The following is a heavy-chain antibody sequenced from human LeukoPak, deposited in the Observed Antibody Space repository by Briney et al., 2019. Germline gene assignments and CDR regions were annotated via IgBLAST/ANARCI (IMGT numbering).Heavy chain of an antibody. CDR1: GCTLSNYG. CDR2: IRYDGSNK. CDR3: AKDEATAMFRDEYYFDY. J-gene: IGHJ4*02. V-gene: IGHV3-30*02. D-gene: IGHD3-10*02. Sequence: PGWALPLSRPAWGCTLSNYGMHWLGLAPATALEGVAFIRYDGSNKYCADSVKGRFTISRDNSKNTLYLQMNSLRAEDTAVYYCAKDEATAMFRDEYYFDYWGQGTLVTVSS.